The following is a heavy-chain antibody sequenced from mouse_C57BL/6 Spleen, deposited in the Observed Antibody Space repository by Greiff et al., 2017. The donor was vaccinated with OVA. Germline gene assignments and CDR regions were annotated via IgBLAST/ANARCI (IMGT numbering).Heavy chain of an antibody. CDR2: INPNNGGT. Sequence: EVQLQQSGPELVKPGASVKISCKASGYTFTDYYMNWVKQSHGKSLEWIGDINPNNGGTSYNQKFKGKATLTVDKSSSTAYMELRSLTSEDSAVYYCAREPYYYGPHYFDYWGQGTTLTVSS. CDR1: GYTFTDYY. V-gene: IGHV1-26*01. CDR3: AREPYYYGPHYFDY. D-gene: IGHD1-1*01. J-gene: IGHJ2*01.